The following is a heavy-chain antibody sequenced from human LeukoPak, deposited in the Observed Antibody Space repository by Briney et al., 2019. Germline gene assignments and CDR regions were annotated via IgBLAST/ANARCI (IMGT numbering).Heavy chain of an antibody. Sequence: GGSLRLSCAASGFTFSSYAMGWVRQAPGKGPEWVSAITASGGNTYYADSVKGRFTISRDNSKNTLYLQVNSLRAEDTAVYYCTKGNGYSYGRYYFDYWGQGTLVTVSS. CDR3: TKGNGYSYGRYYFDY. J-gene: IGHJ4*02. D-gene: IGHD5-18*01. CDR1: GFTFSSYA. CDR2: ITASGGNT. V-gene: IGHV3-23*01.